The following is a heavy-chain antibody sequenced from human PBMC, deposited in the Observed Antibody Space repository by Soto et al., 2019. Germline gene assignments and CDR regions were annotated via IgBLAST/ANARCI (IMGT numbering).Heavy chain of an antibody. Sequence: GGSLRLSCAASGFTFSSYAMSWVRQAPGKGLEWVSAISGSGGSTYYADSVKGRFTISRDNSKNTLYLQMNSLRAEDTAVYYCAKARTLLRQNQPLYYFDYWGQGTLVTVSS. D-gene: IGHD2-15*01. CDR2: ISGSGGST. CDR3: AKARTLLRQNQPLYYFDY. J-gene: IGHJ4*02. CDR1: GFTFSSYA. V-gene: IGHV3-23*01.